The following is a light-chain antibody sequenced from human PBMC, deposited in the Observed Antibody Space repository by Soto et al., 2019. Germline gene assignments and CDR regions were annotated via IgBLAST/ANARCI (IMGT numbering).Light chain of an antibody. Sequence: QLVPTQSPSASAYLGASVKLTCTLSSGHSNYAIAWHQQQPEKGPRYLMTLNRDGSHSKGDGIPNRFSGSSSGAERYLTISSLQSEDEADYYCQTWGTGIVIFGGGTKLPS. CDR1: SGHSNYA. V-gene: IGLV4-69*01. CDR3: QTWGTGIVI. CDR2: LNRDGSH. J-gene: IGLJ2*01.